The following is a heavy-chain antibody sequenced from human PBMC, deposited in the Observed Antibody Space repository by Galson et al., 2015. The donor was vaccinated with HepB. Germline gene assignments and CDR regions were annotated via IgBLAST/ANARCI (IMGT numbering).Heavy chain of an antibody. CDR2: IKQDGSEK. D-gene: IGHD3-9*01. Sequence: SLRLSCAASGFTFSSYWMSWVRQAPGKGLEWVANIKQDGSEKYYVDSVKGRFTISRDNAKNSLYLQMNSLRAEDTAVYYCARDARDFDWLLPLYYFDYWGQGTLVTVSS. CDR3: ARDARDFDWLLPLYYFDY. J-gene: IGHJ4*02. V-gene: IGHV3-7*03. CDR1: GFTFSSYW.